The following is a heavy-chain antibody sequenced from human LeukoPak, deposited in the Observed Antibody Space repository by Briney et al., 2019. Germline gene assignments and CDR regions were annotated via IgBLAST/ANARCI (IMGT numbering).Heavy chain of an antibody. CDR3: VRDNGVVHGVYYMDV. CDR1: GFTFSNYW. J-gene: IGHJ6*03. V-gene: IGHV3-7*01. D-gene: IGHD3-3*01. Sequence: GGSLRLSCAASGFTFSNYWMTWVRQAPGKGLEWVADIKQDGSEKLYVKSVRGRFTISRDNAKMSLFLQMNSLRAEDTAVYYCVRDNGVVHGVYYMDVWGKGTTVTVS. CDR2: IKQDGSEK.